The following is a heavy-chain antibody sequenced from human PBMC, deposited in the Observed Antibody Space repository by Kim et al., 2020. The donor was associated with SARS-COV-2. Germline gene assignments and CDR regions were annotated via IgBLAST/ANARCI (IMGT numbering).Heavy chain of an antibody. V-gene: IGHV3-30*04. CDR3: ARGYCSGGSCYSRGAFDI. CDR1: GFTFSSYA. D-gene: IGHD2-15*01. Sequence: RGSLRLSCAASGFTFSSYAMHWVRQAPGKGLEWVAVILYDGSNKYYADSVKGRFTISRDNSKNTLYLQMNSLRAEDTAVYYCARGYCSGGSCYSRGAFDIWGQGTMVTVSS. CDR2: ILYDGSNK. J-gene: IGHJ3*02.